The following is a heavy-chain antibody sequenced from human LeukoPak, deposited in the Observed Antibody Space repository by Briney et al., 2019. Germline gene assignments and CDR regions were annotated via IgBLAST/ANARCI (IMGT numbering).Heavy chain of an antibody. Sequence: GGSLRLSCVASGISLRSYSVHWVRQAPGKGLEWVALTSHDETNKKYADSVRGRCTISRDNSKDTVYLQLSNLRDEDTAVYYCAKGEGSGAYLTDFWGPGTRVTVSS. D-gene: IGHD3-3*01. CDR1: GISLRSYS. J-gene: IGHJ4*02. CDR3: AKGEGSGAYLTDF. V-gene: IGHV3-30*15. CDR2: TSHDETNK.